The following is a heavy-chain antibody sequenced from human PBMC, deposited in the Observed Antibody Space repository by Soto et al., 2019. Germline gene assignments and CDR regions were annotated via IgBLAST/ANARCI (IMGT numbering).Heavy chain of an antibody. V-gene: IGHV3-30*19. CDR1: GSIFRGYG. CDR3: ARDHSGWYGMDV. Sequence: GGSLRLSCAASGSIFRGYGMHWVRQAPGKGLEWVAVISYDGSNKYYADSVKGRFTISRDNSKNTLYLQMNSLRAEDTAVYYCARDHSGWYGMDVWGQGTTVTVSS. J-gene: IGHJ6*02. CDR2: ISYDGSNK. D-gene: IGHD5-12*01.